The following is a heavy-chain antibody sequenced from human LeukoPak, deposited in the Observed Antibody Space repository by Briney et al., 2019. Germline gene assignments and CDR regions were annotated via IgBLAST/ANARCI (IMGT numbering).Heavy chain of an antibody. V-gene: IGHV4-59*01. D-gene: IGHD1-1*01. CDR1: GGSISSYY. J-gene: IGHJ6*03. CDR3: ARDTRVPPGLNYMDV. CDR2: IYYSGST. Sequence: PSETLSLTCTVSGGSISSYYWSWIRQPPGKGLEWIGYIYYSGSTNYNPSLKSRVTISVDTSKNQFSLKLSSVTAADTAAYYCARDTRVPPGLNYMDVWGKGTTVTVSS.